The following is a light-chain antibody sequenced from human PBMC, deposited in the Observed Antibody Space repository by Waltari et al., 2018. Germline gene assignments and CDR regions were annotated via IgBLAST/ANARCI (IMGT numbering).Light chain of an antibody. CDR1: SSDVGGYNY. J-gene: IGLJ3*02. V-gene: IGLV2-8*01. CDR2: EVN. CDR3: DSYAGSNNFVV. Sequence: QSALTQPPSASGSPGQSVTISCSGSSSDVGGYNYVSWYQQHPGKAPRLMIYEVNKRPSGVPDRFSGSKSGNTASLTVSGLQPEDEADYYCDSYAGSNNFVVFGGGTKLTVL.